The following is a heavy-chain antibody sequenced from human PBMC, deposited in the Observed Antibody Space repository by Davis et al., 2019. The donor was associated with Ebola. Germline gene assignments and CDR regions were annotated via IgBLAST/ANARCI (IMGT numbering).Heavy chain of an antibody. D-gene: IGHD3-3*01. CDR3: ARAVFHEVLDS. CDR1: GFTVSTHG. V-gene: IGHV3-30*19. Sequence: GESLKISCAASGFTVSTHGMHWVRQAPGKGLEWVAGIWANGITRNYIDSVKGRFTISRDNSENTLYLRMNSLTADDTAVYFCARAVFHEVLDSWGQGTPVTVSS. J-gene: IGHJ4*02. CDR2: IWANGITR.